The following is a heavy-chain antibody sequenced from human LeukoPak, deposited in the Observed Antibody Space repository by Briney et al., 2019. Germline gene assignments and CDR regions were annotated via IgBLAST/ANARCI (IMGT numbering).Heavy chain of an antibody. Sequence: AGGSLRLSCAASGFTFSSYGMHWVRQAPGKGLEWVAVIWYDGSNKYYADSVKGRFTISRDNSKNTLYLQMNSLRAEDTAVYYCARAGLLGYCSSTSCYNYDFWSGGFDYWGQGTLVTVSS. J-gene: IGHJ4*02. D-gene: IGHD2-2*01. CDR1: GFTFSSYG. CDR2: IWYDGSNK. V-gene: IGHV3-33*01. CDR3: ARAGLLGYCSSTSCYNYDFWSGGFDY.